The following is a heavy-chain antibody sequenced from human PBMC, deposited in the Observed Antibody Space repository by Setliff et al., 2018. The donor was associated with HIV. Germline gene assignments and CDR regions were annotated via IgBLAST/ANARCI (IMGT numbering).Heavy chain of an antibody. D-gene: IGHD4-17*01. CDR2: IYYSGST. V-gene: IGHV4-61*01. J-gene: IGHJ4*02. CDR3: ARDPPGYGDSRDY. CDR1: GGSVGSGSFY. Sequence: PETLSLTCSVTGGSVGSGSFYWSWSRQSPGEGLEWLWYIYYSGSTTYNPSRRSRVTISIDTSKNPFSLNLRSVTAADTDVYYFARDPPGYGDSRDYWGQGKLVTVSS.